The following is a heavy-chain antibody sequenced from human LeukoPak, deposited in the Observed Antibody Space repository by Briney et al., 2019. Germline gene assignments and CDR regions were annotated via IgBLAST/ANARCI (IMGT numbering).Heavy chain of an antibody. CDR1: GFTFSNYW. V-gene: IGHV3-7*01. Sequence: PGGSLRLSCAASGFTFSNYWMNWVRQAPGKGLEWVANIKQDGSEKYYVDSVKGRFTISRDNAKNSLYLQMNSLGAEDTAVYYCATMSGESMIVLAVFDYWGQGTLVTVSS. CDR3: ATMSGESMIVLAVFDY. CDR2: IKQDGSEK. J-gene: IGHJ4*02. D-gene: IGHD3-22*01.